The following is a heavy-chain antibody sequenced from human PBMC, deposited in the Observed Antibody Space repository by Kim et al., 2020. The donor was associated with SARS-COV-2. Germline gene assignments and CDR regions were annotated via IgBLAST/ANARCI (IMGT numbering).Heavy chain of an antibody. Sequence: GGSLRLSCAVSGITVTTNYMNWVRQAPGKGLEWVPTIYSGGTTYYADSVKGRFTISRDTSKNTLYLQMNSRRAEDTAVYYCARKPHSSTRLDYWGSGTRVTVS. J-gene: IGHJ4*02. CDR1: GITVTTNY. CDR3: ARKPHSSTRLDY. V-gene: IGHV3-66*01. D-gene: IGHD6-13*01. CDR2: IYSGGTT.